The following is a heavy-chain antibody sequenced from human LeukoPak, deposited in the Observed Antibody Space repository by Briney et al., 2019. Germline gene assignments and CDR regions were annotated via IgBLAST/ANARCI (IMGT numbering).Heavy chain of an antibody. CDR1: AFSFSGST. CDR2: IRSKANNYAT. CDR3: TSPAAATPTDY. V-gene: IGHV3-73*01. D-gene: IGHD6-13*01. Sequence: GGSLRLSCAASAFSFSGSTIHWVRQASGKGLEWVGRIRSKANNYATAYAASVKGRFTLSRDDSRNTAYLQMNSLQADDTAVYYCTSPAAATPTDYWGQGTLVTVSS. J-gene: IGHJ4*02.